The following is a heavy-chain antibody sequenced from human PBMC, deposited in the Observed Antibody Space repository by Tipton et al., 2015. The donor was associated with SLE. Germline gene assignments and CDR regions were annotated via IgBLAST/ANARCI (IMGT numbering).Heavy chain of an antibody. J-gene: IGHJ4*02. CDR1: GGSISSYY. V-gene: IGHV4-59*01. CDR3: ARWAGPTVNFDY. D-gene: IGHD6-19*01. CDR2: IYYSGST. Sequence: TLSLTCTVSGGSISSYYWSWIRQPPGKGLEWIGYIYYSGSTNYNPSLKSRVTISVAPSKNQFSLKLSLVTAADTAVYYWARWAGPTVNFDYWGQGTLVTVSS.